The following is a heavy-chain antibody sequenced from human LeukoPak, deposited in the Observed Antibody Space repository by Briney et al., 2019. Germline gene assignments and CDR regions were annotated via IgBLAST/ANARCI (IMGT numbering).Heavy chain of an antibody. CDR1: GGSISSGSYY. CDR2: INFSGST. D-gene: IGHD4-23*01. CDR3: ARDYYGGNPGYYFEY. V-gene: IGHV4-31*03. Sequence: PSETLSLTCTVSGGSISSGSYYWSWIRQHPGKGLEWIGYINFSGSTDYNPSLKSRVTISVDTPKNQFSLKLSSVTAADTAVYYCARDYYGGNPGYYFEYWGQGTLVTVSS. J-gene: IGHJ4*02.